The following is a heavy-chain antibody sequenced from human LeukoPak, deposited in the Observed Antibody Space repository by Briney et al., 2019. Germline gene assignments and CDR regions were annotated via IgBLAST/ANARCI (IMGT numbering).Heavy chain of an antibody. Sequence: GGSLRLSCAASGFTVSSNYMSWVRQAPGKGLEWVSVIYSGGSTYYADSVKGRFTISRDNSKNTLYLQMNSLRAEDTAVYYCARGEYDSSGYPLLGFDYWGQGTLVTVSS. CDR2: IYSGGST. J-gene: IGHJ4*02. CDR3: ARGEYDSSGYPLLGFDY. D-gene: IGHD3-22*01. CDR1: GFTVSSNY. V-gene: IGHV3-53*01.